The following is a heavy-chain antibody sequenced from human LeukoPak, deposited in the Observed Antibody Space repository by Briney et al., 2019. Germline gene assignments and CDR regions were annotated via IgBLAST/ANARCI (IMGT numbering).Heavy chain of an antibody. CDR2: IYYSGST. J-gene: IGHJ4*02. Sequence: SETLSLTCTVSGGSISSYYWNWIRQPPGKGLEWIGYIYYSGSTNYNPSLESRITMSVDTSKNQFSLKLSSVTAADTAVYYCSTLESAYSDYWGQGTQVTVSS. CDR1: GGSISSYY. CDR3: STLESAYSDY. D-gene: IGHD3-3*01. V-gene: IGHV4-59*01.